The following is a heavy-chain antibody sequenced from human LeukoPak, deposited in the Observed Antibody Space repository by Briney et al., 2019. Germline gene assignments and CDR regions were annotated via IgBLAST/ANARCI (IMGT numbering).Heavy chain of an antibody. Sequence: PSETLSLTCAVYGGSFSGYYWSWIRQPPGKGLEWIGEINHSGSTNYNPSLKSRVTISVDTSKNQFSLKLSSVTAADTAVYYCARVWLHPNEKGLDYWGQGTLVTVSS. CDR1: GGSFSGYY. CDR3: ARVWLHPNEKGLDY. J-gene: IGHJ4*02. D-gene: IGHD5-24*01. CDR2: INHSGST. V-gene: IGHV4-34*01.